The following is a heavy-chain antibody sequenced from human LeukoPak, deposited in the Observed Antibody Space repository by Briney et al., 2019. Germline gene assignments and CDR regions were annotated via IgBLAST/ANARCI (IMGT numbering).Heavy chain of an antibody. CDR3: LLLWPRWA. Sequence: PGGSLRLSCAASGITFNNYWMHWVRQVPGKELVWVSRIYSDGSSTSYADSVKGRFTISRDSAKNTMYLQMNSLRPDDTAGYYCLLLWPRWAWGQGTLVTVSS. V-gene: IGHV3-74*01. CDR1: GITFNNYW. CDR2: IYSDGSST. D-gene: IGHD3-10*01. J-gene: IGHJ5*02.